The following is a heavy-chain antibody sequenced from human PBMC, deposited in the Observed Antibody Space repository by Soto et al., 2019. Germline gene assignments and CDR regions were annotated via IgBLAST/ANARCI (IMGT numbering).Heavy chain of an antibody. CDR1: GFAFSSYA. Sequence: LRLSCSASGFAFSSYAMHWVRQTPGKGLEYVSAISPQGGSTYYADSVKGRFTISRDDSKNTVYLQMISLSPDDTALSYCVNMMIAGSAFDFWGQGTLVTVSS. D-gene: IGHD2-21*01. CDR2: ISPQGGST. CDR3: VNMMIAGSAFDF. J-gene: IGHJ4*02. V-gene: IGHV3-64D*06.